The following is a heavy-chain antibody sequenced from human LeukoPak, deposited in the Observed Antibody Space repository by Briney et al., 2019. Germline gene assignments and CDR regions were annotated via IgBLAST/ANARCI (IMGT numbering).Heavy chain of an antibody. V-gene: IGHV4-4*09. CDR2: IYTSGSN. CDR3: ARQKAGNCFDP. D-gene: IGHD6-19*01. Sequence: SETLSLTCTVSGGSISSDYWSWIRQPPGKGLEWIGYIYTSGSNHYNPSLKSRVTISGDTSKNQFSLKLSSVTAADTAEYYCARQKAGNCFDPWGQGTPVTVSS. CDR1: GGSISSDY. J-gene: IGHJ5*02.